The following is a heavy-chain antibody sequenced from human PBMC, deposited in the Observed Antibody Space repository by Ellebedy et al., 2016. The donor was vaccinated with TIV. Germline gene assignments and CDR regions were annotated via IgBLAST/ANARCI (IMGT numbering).Heavy chain of an antibody. V-gene: IGHV1-46*04. Sequence: AASVKVSCKASGYTFTSYYMHWVRQAPGQGLEWMGIINPSGGSTSYAQKLQGRVTMTRDTSTSTVYMELRSLRSEDTAVYYCARGVLDYYDSSGPEYYFDYWGQGTLVTVSS. CDR1: GYTFTSYY. CDR3: ARGVLDYYDSSGPEYYFDY. D-gene: IGHD3-22*01. CDR2: INPSGGST. J-gene: IGHJ4*02.